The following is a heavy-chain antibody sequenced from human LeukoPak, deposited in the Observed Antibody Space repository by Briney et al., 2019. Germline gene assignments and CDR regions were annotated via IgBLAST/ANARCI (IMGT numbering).Heavy chain of an antibody. J-gene: IGHJ4*02. V-gene: IGHV3-23*01. Sequence: GGSLRLSCAASGFTFSSYAMSWVRQAPGKGLEWVSAISGSGGSTYYADSVKGRFTISRDNSKNTLYLQMNSLRAEDTAVYYCATRGYYSGGAFDYWGQGTLVTVSS. CDR1: GFTFSSYA. CDR3: ATRGYYSGGAFDY. CDR2: ISGSGGST. D-gene: IGHD3-22*01.